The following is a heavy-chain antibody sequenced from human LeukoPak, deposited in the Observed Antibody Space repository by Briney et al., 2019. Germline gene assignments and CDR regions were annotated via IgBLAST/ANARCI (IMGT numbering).Heavy chain of an antibody. Sequence: EASVKVSCKASGYTFTSYGIHWVRQAPGQRLEWMGWINAGNGNTKYSQEFQGRVIITRDTSASTAFMGLSSLRSEDMGVYYCAGGSTIVGLTEDFDYWGQGTLVTVSS. CDR3: AGGSTIVGLTEDFDY. J-gene: IGHJ4*02. CDR1: GYTFTSYG. D-gene: IGHD1-26*01. V-gene: IGHV1-3*03. CDR2: INAGNGNT.